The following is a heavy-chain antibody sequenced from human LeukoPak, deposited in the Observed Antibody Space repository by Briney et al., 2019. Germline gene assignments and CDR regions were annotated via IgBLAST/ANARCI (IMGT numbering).Heavy chain of an antibody. V-gene: IGHV1-46*01. J-gene: IGHJ4*02. Sequence: ASVKVSCKASGYAFTSYYMHWVRQAPGQGLEWMGKINPTGGSTSYAQKFQGRVTMTRDMSTSTVYMELSSLRSEDTAVYYCARAVTPYYDSSGYYGDTLGYWGQGTLVTVSS. CDR3: ARAVTPYYDSSGYYGDTLGY. CDR1: GYAFTSYY. D-gene: IGHD3-22*01. CDR2: INPTGGST.